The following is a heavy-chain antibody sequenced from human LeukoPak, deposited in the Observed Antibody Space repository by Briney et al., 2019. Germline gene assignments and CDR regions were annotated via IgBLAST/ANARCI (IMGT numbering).Heavy chain of an antibody. CDR1: GFTFSSYW. D-gene: IGHD2-21*02. V-gene: IGHV3-74*01. J-gene: IGHJ4*02. CDR2: INNDGSST. CDR3: ARPVCGGDCYPYDY. Sequence: PGGSLILSCAASGFTFSSYWMHWVRQAPGKGLVWVSRINNDGSSTSHADSVKGRFTISRDNAKNTLYLQMSSLRAEDTAVYYCARPVCGGDCYPYDYWGQGTLVTVSS.